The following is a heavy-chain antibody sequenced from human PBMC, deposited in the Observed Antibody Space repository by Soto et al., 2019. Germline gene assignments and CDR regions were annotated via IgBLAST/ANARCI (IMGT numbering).Heavy chain of an antibody. D-gene: IGHD1-26*01. CDR2: IIPILGIA. CDR3: ARLIVGATTNAFEI. CDR1: GGTFSSYT. Sequence: SVKVSCKASGGTFSSYTISWVRQAPGQGLEWMGRIIPILGIANYAQKFQGRVTITADKSTSTAYMELSSLRSEDTAVYYCARLIVGATTNAFEIWGKGTMVTVS. J-gene: IGHJ3*02. V-gene: IGHV1-69*02.